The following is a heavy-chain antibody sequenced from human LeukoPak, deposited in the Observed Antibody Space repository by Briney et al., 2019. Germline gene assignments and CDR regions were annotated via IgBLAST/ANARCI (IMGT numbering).Heavy chain of an antibody. V-gene: IGHV3-23*01. CDR2: ISGSGGST. D-gene: IGHD4-17*01. Sequence: GSLKPSCAASGFTFSSYAMSWVRQAPGKGLEWVSAISGSGGSTYYADSVKGRFTISRDNSKNTLYLQMNSLRAEDTAVYYCAKFQQTAVTTVVDFDYWGQGTLVTVSS. J-gene: IGHJ4*02. CDR3: AKFQQTAVTTVVDFDY. CDR1: GFTFSSYA.